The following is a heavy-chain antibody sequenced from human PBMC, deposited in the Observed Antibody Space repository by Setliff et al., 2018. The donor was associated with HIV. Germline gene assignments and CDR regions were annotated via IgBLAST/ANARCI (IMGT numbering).Heavy chain of an antibody. D-gene: IGHD4-17*01. CDR2: IYYTGTT. CDR3: ARDRPPSTVDMLGAFDR. V-gene: IGHV4-59*01. CDR1: RGSISRYY. Sequence: SETLSLTCTVSRGSISRYYWSWIRQPPEKGLEWIGYIYYTGTTKYNPSLKSRVTMSVDTSKNQLSLKLSSLTAADTAVYYCARDRPPSTVDMLGAFDRWGQGTMVTVSS. J-gene: IGHJ3*02.